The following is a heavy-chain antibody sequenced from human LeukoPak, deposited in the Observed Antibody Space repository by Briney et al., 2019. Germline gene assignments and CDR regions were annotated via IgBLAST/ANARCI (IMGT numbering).Heavy chain of an antibody. Sequence: PGGSLRLSCAASGFTFSSYAMSWVRQAPGKGLEWVSAISGSGGSTYYADSVKGRFTISRDNSKNTLYLQMNSLRAEDTAVYYCAKEGLRYFDWLSPFDYWGQGTLVTVSS. CDR1: GFTFSSYA. V-gene: IGHV3-23*01. D-gene: IGHD3-9*01. J-gene: IGHJ4*02. CDR3: AKEGLRYFDWLSPFDY. CDR2: ISGSGGST.